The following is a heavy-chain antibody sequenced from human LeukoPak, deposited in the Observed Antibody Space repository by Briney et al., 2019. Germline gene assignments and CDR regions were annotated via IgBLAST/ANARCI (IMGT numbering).Heavy chain of an antibody. V-gene: IGHV3-11*05. J-gene: IGHJ3*02. CDR3: ARVTSYFSYYDSSPDAFDI. D-gene: IGHD3-22*01. CDR2: ISCSSSYT. Sequence: GGSLRLSCAASGFTFSDYYMSWIRQAPGKGLEWVSYISCSSSYTNYADSVKGRFTISRDNAKNSLYLQMNSLRAEDTGVYYCARVTSYFSYYDSSPDAFDIWGQGTMVTVSS. CDR1: GFTFSDYY.